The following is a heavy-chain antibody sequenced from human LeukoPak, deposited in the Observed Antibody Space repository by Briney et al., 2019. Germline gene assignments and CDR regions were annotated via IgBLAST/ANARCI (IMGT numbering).Heavy chain of an antibody. D-gene: IGHD1-26*01. J-gene: IGHJ4*02. CDR1: GFTFSNAW. CDR3: TTFNSGSYYWYFDY. V-gene: IGHV3-15*01. Sequence: GGSLRPSCAASGFTFSNAWMSWVRQAPGKGLEWVGRIKSRTDGATTDYAAPVKGRFTTSRDDSKNTLYLQMNSLKTEDTAVYYCTTFNSGSYYWYFDYWGQGTLVTVSS. CDR2: IKSRTDGATT.